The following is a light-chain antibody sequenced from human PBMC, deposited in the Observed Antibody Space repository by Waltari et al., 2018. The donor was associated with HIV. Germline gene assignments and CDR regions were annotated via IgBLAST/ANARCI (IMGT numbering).Light chain of an antibody. Sequence: SSDLTQSPSVSVALGQHATITRRGDSLGAYYASWCPQKPGQAPRPIIFGKNSRPSGIPDRFSGSSSGNTASLIISKTQAEDEATYFCLTRDNVGDHLVTFGGGTRLTV. J-gene: IGLJ2*01. CDR3: LTRDNVGDHLVT. CDR2: GKN. V-gene: IGLV3-19*01. CDR1: SLGAYY.